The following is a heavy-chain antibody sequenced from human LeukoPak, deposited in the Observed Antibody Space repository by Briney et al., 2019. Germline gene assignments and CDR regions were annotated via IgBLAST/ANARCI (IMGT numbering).Heavy chain of an antibody. CDR3: ATVPRLRTSRGFDI. Sequence: GASVKVSCKVSGYTLTELSMHWVRQAPGKGLEWMGGFDPEDGETIYAQKFQGRVTMTEDTSTDTAYMELSSLRSEDTAVYYCATVPRLRTSRGFDIWGQETMVTVSS. CDR1: GYTLTELS. J-gene: IGHJ3*02. V-gene: IGHV1-24*01. D-gene: IGHD2-2*01. CDR2: FDPEDGET.